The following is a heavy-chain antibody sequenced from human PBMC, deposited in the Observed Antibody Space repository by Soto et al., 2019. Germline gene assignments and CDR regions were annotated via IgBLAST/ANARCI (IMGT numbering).Heavy chain of an antibody. V-gene: IGHV1-18*01. CDR2: ISAFNGNT. D-gene: IGHD6-19*01. CDR3: ARDRGVPPPVAGNTHYYYYMDV. Sequence: QDQLVQSGAEVKKPGASVTVSCKASGYSFTNYGITWVRQAPGQGLEWLGWISAFNGNTHYAQKVQGRVTMTTDAPTSTAYMELRSLRSDDTAVYYCARDRGVPPPVAGNTHYYYYMDVWGKGTTVTVSS. CDR1: GYSFTNYG. J-gene: IGHJ6*03.